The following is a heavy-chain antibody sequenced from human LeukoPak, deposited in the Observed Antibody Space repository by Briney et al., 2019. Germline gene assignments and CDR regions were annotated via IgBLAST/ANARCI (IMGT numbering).Heavy chain of an antibody. CDR1: GYTFTGYY. J-gene: IGHJ4*02. D-gene: IGHD2-2*01. CDR2: ISAYNGNT. CDR3: ARDIVVVPAAPDY. V-gene: IGHV1-18*04. Sequence: ASVKVSCKASGYTFTGYYMHWVRQAPGQGLEWMGWISAYNGNTNYAQKLQGRVTMTTDTSTSTAYMELRSLRSDDTAVYYCARDIVVVPAAPDYWGQGTLVTVSS.